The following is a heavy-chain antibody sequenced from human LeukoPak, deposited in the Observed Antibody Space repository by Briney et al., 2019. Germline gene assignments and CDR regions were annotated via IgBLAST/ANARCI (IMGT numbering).Heavy chain of an antibody. CDR3: AKDTLRYCSGGSCYSDGFDY. J-gene: IGHJ4*02. CDR2: ISYDGSNK. V-gene: IGHV3-30*18. D-gene: IGHD2-15*01. Sequence: QPGRSLRLSCAASGLTFSSYGMHWVRQAPGKGLEWVAVISYDGSNKYYADSVKGRFTISRDNSKNTLYLQMNSLRAEDTAVYYCAKDTLRYCSGGSCYSDGFDYWGQGTLVTVSS. CDR1: GLTFSSYG.